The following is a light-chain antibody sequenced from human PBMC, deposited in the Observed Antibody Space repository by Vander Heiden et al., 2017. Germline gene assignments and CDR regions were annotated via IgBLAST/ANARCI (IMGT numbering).Light chain of an antibody. Sequence: EIVMTQYPATLSVSPGERATLSCRARQSVSSNLAWYQQRRGQAPRLPICGASPRATGIPARLSGSGSGTEFTLTISSLQSEDFTVYYCHQDNNWAYTFGQGTKLEIK. CDR1: QSVSSN. V-gene: IGKV3-15*01. CDR2: GAS. CDR3: HQDNNWAYT. J-gene: IGKJ2*01.